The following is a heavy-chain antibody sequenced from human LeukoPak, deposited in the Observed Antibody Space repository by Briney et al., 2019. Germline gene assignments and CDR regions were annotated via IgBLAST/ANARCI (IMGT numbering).Heavy chain of an antibody. CDR1: GFTFSSYS. J-gene: IGHJ4*02. CDR2: ISSSSSYI. CDR3: ARDMDPDYYDSSGYSQVGDY. Sequence: PGGSLRLSCAASGFTFSSYSMNWVRQAPGKGLEWASSISSSSSYIYYADSVKGRFTISRDNAKNSLYLQMNSLRAEDTAVYYCARDMDPDYYDSSGYSQVGDYWGQGTLVTVSS. V-gene: IGHV3-21*01. D-gene: IGHD3-22*01.